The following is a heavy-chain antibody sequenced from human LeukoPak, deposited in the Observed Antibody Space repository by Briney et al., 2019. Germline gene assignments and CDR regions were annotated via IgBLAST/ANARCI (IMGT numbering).Heavy chain of an antibody. D-gene: IGHD2-8*01. CDR3: AREDVVLVDAVRYYYYCMDV. Sequence: VASVKVSCKASGYNFISYYMHWVRQAPGQGLEWMGIINPSGGSTSYAQKFQDRVTMTRDTSTSTVYMELSSLKSEDTAVYYCAREDVVLVDAVRYYYYCMDVWGQGTTVTVSS. J-gene: IGHJ6*02. V-gene: IGHV1-46*01. CDR2: INPSGGST. CDR1: GYNFISYY.